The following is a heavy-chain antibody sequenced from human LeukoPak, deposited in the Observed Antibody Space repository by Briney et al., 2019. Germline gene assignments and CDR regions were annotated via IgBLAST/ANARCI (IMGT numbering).Heavy chain of an antibody. V-gene: IGHV3-21*01. CDR2: ISSSSTYI. J-gene: IGHJ4*02. Sequence: GSLRLSCAASGFTFSSYSMNWVRQAPGKGLEWVSSISSSSTYIYYADSVKGRFTISRDNAKNSVYLQMNGLRAEDTAVYFCARNGASGGQPYHLDYWGQGTLVTVSS. D-gene: IGHD6-19*01. CDR1: GFTFSSYS. CDR3: ARNGASGGQPYHLDY.